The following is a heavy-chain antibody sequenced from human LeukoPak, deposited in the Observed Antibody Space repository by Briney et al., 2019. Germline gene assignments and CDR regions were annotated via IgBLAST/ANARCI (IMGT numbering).Heavy chain of an antibody. V-gene: IGHV4-61*02. D-gene: IGHD3-22*01. CDR3: ARAPAETYYFDNYWGGYFDL. CDR2: IYTSGST. Sequence: NPSQTLSLTCTVSGGSISSGSYYWSWIRQPAGKGLEWIGRIYTSGSTNYNPSLKSRVTISVDTSKNQFSLRLTSVTAADTAVYFCARAPAETYYFDNYWGGYFDLWGRGTLVTVSS. J-gene: IGHJ2*01. CDR1: GGSISSGSYY.